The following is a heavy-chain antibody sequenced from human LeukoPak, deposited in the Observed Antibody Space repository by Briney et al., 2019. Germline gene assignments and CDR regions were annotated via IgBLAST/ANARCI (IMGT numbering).Heavy chain of an antibody. CDR2: ISYSGRNI. CDR3: AGSYDSSGFSDY. CDR1: GFTFSDSY. V-gene: IGHV3-11*01. D-gene: IGHD3-22*01. Sequence: PGGSLRLSCAASGFTFSDSYMNWIRQAPGKGPEWVSYISYSGRNIYYADSVKGRFTISRDNAKNSLYLQMNSLRAEDTAVYYCAGSYDSSGFSDYWGQGTLVTVSS. J-gene: IGHJ4*02.